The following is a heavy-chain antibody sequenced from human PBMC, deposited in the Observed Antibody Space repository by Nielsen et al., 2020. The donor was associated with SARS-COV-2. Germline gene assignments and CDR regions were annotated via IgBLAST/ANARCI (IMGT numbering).Heavy chain of an antibody. J-gene: IGHJ4*02. CDR3: AKVGTDFWSGSAFLDY. Sequence: GESLKISCAASGFTFSSYGMHWVRQAPGKGLEWVAVISYDGSNKYYADSVKGRFTISRDNSKNTLYLQMNSLRAEDTAVYYCAKVGTDFWSGSAFLDYWGQGTLVTVSS. V-gene: IGHV3-30*18. CDR2: ISYDGSNK. CDR1: GFTFSSYG. D-gene: IGHD3-3*01.